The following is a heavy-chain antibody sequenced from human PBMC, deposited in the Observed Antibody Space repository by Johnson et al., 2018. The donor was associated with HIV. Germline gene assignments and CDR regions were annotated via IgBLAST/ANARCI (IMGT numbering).Heavy chain of an antibody. CDR3: AKPLPLNYYDSREDAFDI. J-gene: IGHJ3*02. Sequence: VQLVESGGGLVQPGRSLRLSCAASGFTFDNYAMHWVRQAPGKGLEWVSGISGSGGSTYYADSVKGRFTISRDNSKNTLYLQMNSLRAEDTAVYYCAKPLPLNYYDSREDAFDIWGQGTMVTVSS. D-gene: IGHD3-22*01. CDR1: GFTFDNYA. CDR2: ISGSGGST. V-gene: IGHV3-23*04.